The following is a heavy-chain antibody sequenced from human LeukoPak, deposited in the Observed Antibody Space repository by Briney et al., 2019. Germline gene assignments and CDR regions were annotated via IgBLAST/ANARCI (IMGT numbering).Heavy chain of an antibody. J-gene: IGHJ4*02. CDR2: MNPNSGNT. D-gene: IGHD1-26*01. CDR3: ARGGVIGSYLTNSDY. Sequence: ASVKASCKASGYTFTSYDINWVRPATGQGPEWMGWMNPNSGNTGYAQKFQGRVPMTRHTSISTAYMELSSLRSEDTAVYYCARGGVIGSYLTNSDYWGQGTLVTVSS. CDR1: GYTFTSYD. V-gene: IGHV1-8*01.